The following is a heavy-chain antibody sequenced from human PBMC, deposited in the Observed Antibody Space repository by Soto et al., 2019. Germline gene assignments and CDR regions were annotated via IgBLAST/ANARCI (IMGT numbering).Heavy chain of an antibody. Sequence: SETLSLTCTVSGGSISSGDYYWSWIRQPPGKGLEWIGYIYYSGSTYYNPSLKSRVTISVDTSKNQFSLKLSSVTAADTAVYYCARQLGYCSSTSCYMKYYYGMDVWGQGTTVTVSS. V-gene: IGHV4-30-4*01. CDR2: IYYSGST. CDR3: ARQLGYCSSTSCYMKYYYGMDV. CDR1: GGSISSGDYY. J-gene: IGHJ6*02. D-gene: IGHD2-2*02.